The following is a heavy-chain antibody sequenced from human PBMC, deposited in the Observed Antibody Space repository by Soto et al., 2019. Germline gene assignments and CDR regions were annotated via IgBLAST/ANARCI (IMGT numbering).Heavy chain of an antibody. CDR3: ARAGYYRFDY. V-gene: IGHV3-74*02. J-gene: IGHJ4*02. CDR2: INGDGSTI. CDR1: GFTFSSSW. Sequence: EVQLVESGGGLVKPGGSLRLSCAASGFTFSSSWVHWVRQAPGEGLMWVSRINGDGSTINYADSVKGRFTTSRDNARNTLYLQMNSLRDEDTAVYYCARAGYYRFDYWGQGTLVTVSS. D-gene: IGHD1-26*01.